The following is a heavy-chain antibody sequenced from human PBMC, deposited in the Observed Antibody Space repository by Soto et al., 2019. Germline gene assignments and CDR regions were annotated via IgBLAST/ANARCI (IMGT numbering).Heavy chain of an antibody. J-gene: IGHJ3*02. CDR1: GFTFSGSA. Sequence: GGSLRLSCAASGFTFSGSAMHWVRQASGKGLEWVGRIRSKANSYATAYAASVKGRFTISRDDSKNTAYLQMNSLKTEDTAVYYCTRHPDDFWSGYDAFDIWGQGTMVTVSS. D-gene: IGHD3-3*01. V-gene: IGHV3-73*01. CDR2: IRSKANSYAT. CDR3: TRHPDDFWSGYDAFDI.